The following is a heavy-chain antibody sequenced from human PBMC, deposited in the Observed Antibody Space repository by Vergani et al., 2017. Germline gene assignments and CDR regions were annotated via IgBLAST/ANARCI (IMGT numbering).Heavy chain of an antibody. V-gene: IGHV3-7*01. CDR1: GFTFSSYW. D-gene: IGHD2-8*01. CDR2: IKQDGSEK. Sequence: EVQLVESGGGLVQPGGSLRLSCAASGFTFSSYWMSWVRQAPGKGLEWVANIKQDGSEKYYVDSVKGRFTISRDNAKNSLYLQMNSLRAEDTAVYYCARDGLDCTNGVCYGAPFDYWGQGTLVTVSS. CDR3: ARDGLDCTNGVCYGAPFDY. J-gene: IGHJ4*02.